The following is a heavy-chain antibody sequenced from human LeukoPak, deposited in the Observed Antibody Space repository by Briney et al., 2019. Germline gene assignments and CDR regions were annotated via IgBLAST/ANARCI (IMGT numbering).Heavy chain of an antibody. CDR3: ARDSRGRQQLRPGRYGMDV. CDR2: INHSGST. V-gene: IGHV4-34*01. J-gene: IGHJ6*02. D-gene: IGHD6-13*01. CDR1: GGSFSGYY. Sequence: SETLSLTCAVYGGSFSGYYWSWIRQPPGKGLEWIGEINHSGSTNYNPSLKSRVTISVDTSKNQFSLKLSSVTAADTAVYYCARDSRGRQQLRPGRYGMDVWGQGTTVTVSS.